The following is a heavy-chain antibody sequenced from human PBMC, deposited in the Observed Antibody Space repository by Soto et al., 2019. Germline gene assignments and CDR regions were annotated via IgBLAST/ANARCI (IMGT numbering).Heavy chain of an antibody. CDR2: IDSRGRTL. CDR1: GFTFSGYS. Sequence: GGSLRLSCVASGFTFSGYSMSWIRQAPGRGLEWLAFIDSRGRTLSYADSVKGRFTISRDNAENSLYLQMDSLRADDTAVYYCARQAARNYIDYWGQGNSVTVSS. J-gene: IGHJ4*02. V-gene: IGHV3-11*01. D-gene: IGHD6-6*01. CDR3: ARQAARNYIDY.